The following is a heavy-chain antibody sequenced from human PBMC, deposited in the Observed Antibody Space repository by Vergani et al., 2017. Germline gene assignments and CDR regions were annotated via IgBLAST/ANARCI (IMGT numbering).Heavy chain of an antibody. CDR1: GGSISSYY. CDR3: ARVDTQVPATSHFYYMDV. J-gene: IGHJ6*03. Sequence: QVQLQESGPGLVKPSETLSLTCTVSGGSISSYYWSWIRQPPGKGLEWIGYIYYSGSTNYNPSLKSRVTISVDTSKNQFSLKLSPVTAADTAVYYCARVDTQVPATSHFYYMDVWGKGTTVVVSS. D-gene: IGHD6-25*01. V-gene: IGHV4-59*01. CDR2: IYYSGST.